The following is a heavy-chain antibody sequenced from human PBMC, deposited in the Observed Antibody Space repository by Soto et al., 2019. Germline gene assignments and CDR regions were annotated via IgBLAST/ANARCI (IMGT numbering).Heavy chain of an antibody. J-gene: IGHJ6*02. CDR1: GGTFSSYA. CDR2: IIPIFGTA. D-gene: IGHD2-2*01. Sequence: SSVKVSCKGSGGTFSSYAISWVRQAPGQGLEWMGGIIPIFGTANYAQKFQGRVTITADESTSTAYMELSSLRSEDTAVYYCARDPLYCSSTSCRRGYYYGMASRGQGTTVTVSS. CDR3: ARDPLYCSSTSCRRGYYYGMAS. V-gene: IGHV1-69*13.